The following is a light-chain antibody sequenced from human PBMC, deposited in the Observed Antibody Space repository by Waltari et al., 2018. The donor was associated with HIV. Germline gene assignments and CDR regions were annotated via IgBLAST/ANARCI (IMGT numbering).Light chain of an antibody. CDR3: QQYNNWPYT. J-gene: IGKJ2*01. CDR1: QSLATN. V-gene: IGKV3-15*01. CDR2: DAS. Sequence: ATLSCRTRQSLATNLAWYQQKRGQAPKLRIYDASTGAAGVPPRFSGSGSGTEFNLTIDSLQSDDFAIYYCQQYNNWPYTFARGSKVEVK.